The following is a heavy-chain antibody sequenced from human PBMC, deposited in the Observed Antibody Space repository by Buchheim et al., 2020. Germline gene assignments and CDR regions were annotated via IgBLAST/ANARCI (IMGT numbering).Heavy chain of an antibody. CDR2: ISYDGSNK. CDR3: AKAGITGTIDY. CDR1: GFTFSSYG. Sequence: QVQLVESGGGVVQPGRSLRLSCAASGFTFSSYGMHWVRQVPGKGLEWVAVISYDGSNKYYADSVKGRFTISRDNSKNTLYLQMNSLRAEDTAVYYCAKAGITGTIDYWGQGTL. D-gene: IGHD1-7*01. J-gene: IGHJ4*02. V-gene: IGHV3-30*18.